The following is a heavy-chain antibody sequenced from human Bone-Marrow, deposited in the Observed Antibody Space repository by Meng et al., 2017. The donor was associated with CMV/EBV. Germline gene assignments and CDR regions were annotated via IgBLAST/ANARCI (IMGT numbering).Heavy chain of an antibody. D-gene: IGHD5-24*01. J-gene: IGHJ4*02. V-gene: IGHV4-39*07. CDR2: IYYSGST. Sequence: SETLSLTCTVSGGSISSSSYYWGWIRQPPGKGLEWIGSIYYSGSTYYNPSLKSRVTISVDTSKNQFSLKLSSVTAADTAVYYCARKDGYNQYWGQGTLVTVSS. CDR1: GGSISSSSYY. CDR3: ARKDGYNQY.